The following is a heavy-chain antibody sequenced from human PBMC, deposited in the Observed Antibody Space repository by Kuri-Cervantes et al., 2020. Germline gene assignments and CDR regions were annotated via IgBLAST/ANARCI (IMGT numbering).Heavy chain of an antibody. D-gene: IGHD3-10*01. J-gene: IGHJ4*02. CDR2: ISGSSDNI. CDR1: GFTFSTYA. V-gene: IGHV3-23*01. Sequence: GESLKISCAASGFTFSTYAMSWVRQAPGKGLEWVSGISGSSDNIYYADSVKGRFTISRDNSKNTLYLQMNSLRAEDTAVYYCAKNIRGDIINFFDYWGQGTLVTVSS. CDR3: AKNIRGDIINFFDY.